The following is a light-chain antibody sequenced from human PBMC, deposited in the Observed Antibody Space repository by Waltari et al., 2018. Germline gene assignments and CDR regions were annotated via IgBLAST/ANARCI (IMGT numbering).Light chain of an antibody. CDR2: EVS. J-gene: IGLJ2*01. CDR1: SSDVGGYNY. Sequence: QSALTQPASVSGSPGQSITISCTGTSSDVGGYNYVSWYQQHPGKVPKVMIYEVSNRPSGVSHRFSGSKSGNAASLTISGLQAEDEADYYCSSYRSGSILVFGGGTK. CDR3: SSYRSGSILV. V-gene: IGLV2-14*01.